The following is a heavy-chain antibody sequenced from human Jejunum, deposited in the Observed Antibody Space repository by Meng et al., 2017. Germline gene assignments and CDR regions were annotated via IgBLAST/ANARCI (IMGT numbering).Heavy chain of an antibody. CDR3: ARGDFWTGYQSYIYYFVMDV. Sequence: SVKVSCKASGGTITNYGVSWVRLAPGQGLEWMGGIVPGFGSPNYAQKFQGRVTITADESSSTAYMELSSLRSEDTAEYYCARGDFWTGYQSYIYYFVMDVWGQGTRVTGYS. D-gene: IGHD3/OR15-3a*01. CDR1: GGTITNYG. J-gene: IGHJ6*02. V-gene: IGHV1-69*13. CDR2: IVPGFGSP.